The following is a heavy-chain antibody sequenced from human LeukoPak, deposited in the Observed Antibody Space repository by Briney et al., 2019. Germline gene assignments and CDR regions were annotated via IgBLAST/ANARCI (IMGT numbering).Heavy chain of an antibody. CDR2: ISGSGGGT. CDR3: SKGRGIGTYYFDF. J-gene: IGHJ4*02. D-gene: IGHD1-1*01. V-gene: IGHV3-23*01. CDR1: GFTFSSYA. Sequence: GGSLRLSCAASGFTFSSYAMSWVRQAPGKGLEWVSAISGSGGGTYYADSVKGRFTISRDNSKNTLYLQMNSLRAEDTAVYYCSKGRGIGTYYFDFWGQGTLVTVSS.